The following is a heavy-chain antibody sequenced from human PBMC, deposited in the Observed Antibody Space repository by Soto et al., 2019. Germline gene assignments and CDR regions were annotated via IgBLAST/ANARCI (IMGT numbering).Heavy chain of an antibody. CDR3: TSQYFDH. CDR2: IRGKTYSGTT. CDR1: GFTFGDYA. Sequence: LRLSCIASGFTFGDYAMSWVRQAPGKGLEWLGIIRGKTYSGTTGYAASVNGRFTISRDDSKSIAYLQMNSLKTEDTAVYYCTSQYFDHWGQGTQVTVSS. J-gene: IGHJ4*02. V-gene: IGHV3-49*04.